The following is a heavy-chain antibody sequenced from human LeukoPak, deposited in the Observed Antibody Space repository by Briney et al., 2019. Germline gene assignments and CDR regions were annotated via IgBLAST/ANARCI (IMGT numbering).Heavy chain of an antibody. Sequence: ASVKVSCKASGYTFTGYYMHWVRQAPGQGLEWMGWINPNSGGTNYAQKFQGRVTMTRDTSISTAYMELSRLRSDDTAVYYCARENPDNDAFDIWGQGTMVTVSS. CDR3: ARENPDNDAFDI. CDR2: INPNSGGT. V-gene: IGHV1-2*02. CDR1: GYTFTGYY. D-gene: IGHD1-14*01. J-gene: IGHJ3*02.